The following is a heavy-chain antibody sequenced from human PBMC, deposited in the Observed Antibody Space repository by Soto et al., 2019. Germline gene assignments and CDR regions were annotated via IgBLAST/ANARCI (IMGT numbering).Heavy chain of an antibody. D-gene: IGHD3-10*01. J-gene: IGHJ5*02. Sequence: SETLSLTCTVSGGSISSYYWSWIRQPPGKGLEWIGYIYYSGSTNCNPSLKSRVTISVDTSKNQFSLKLSSVTAADTAVYYCARDPGYYGSGNNWFDPWGQGTLVTVSS. V-gene: IGHV4-59*01. CDR2: IYYSGST. CDR1: GGSISSYY. CDR3: ARDPGYYGSGNNWFDP.